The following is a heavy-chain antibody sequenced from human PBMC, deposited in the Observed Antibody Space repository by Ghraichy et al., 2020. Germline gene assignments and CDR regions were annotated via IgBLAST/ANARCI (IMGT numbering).Heavy chain of an antibody. D-gene: IGHD3-3*01. CDR2: INSDGSST. Sequence: GGSLRLSCAASGFIFSSYWMHWVRQAPGKGLVWVSRINSDGSSTSYADSVKGRFTISRDNAKNTLYLQMNSLRAEDTAVYYCARDLPEYDFWSGGVGPSYGRDVWGKGTTVTVSS. J-gene: IGHJ6*04. CDR1: GFIFSSYW. V-gene: IGHV3-74*01. CDR3: ARDLPEYDFWSGGVGPSYGRDV.